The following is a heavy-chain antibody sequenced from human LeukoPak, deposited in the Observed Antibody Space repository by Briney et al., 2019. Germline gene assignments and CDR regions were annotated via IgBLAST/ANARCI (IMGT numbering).Heavy chain of an antibody. CDR3: ARGALYDDFLTGIDY. V-gene: IGHV3-23*01. CDR2: ISGSGGST. D-gene: IGHD3-9*01. CDR1: GFTFSSYA. J-gene: IGHJ4*02. Sequence: RPGGSLRLSCAASGFTFSSYAMSWVRQAPGKGLEWVSAISGSGGSTYYADSVKGRFTISRDNAKNSMYLQMNSLRAEDTAVYYCARGALYDDFLTGIDYWGQGALVTVSS.